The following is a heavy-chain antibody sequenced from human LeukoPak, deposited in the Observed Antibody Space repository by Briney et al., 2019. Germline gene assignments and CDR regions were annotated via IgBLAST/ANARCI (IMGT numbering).Heavy chain of an antibody. CDR2: ISGSGGHT. V-gene: IGHV3-23*01. CDR1: GITFSSHA. D-gene: IGHD5-24*01. J-gene: IGHJ6*03. CDR3: AKGGAATVRVGYNYDYYYMEV. Sequence: GGSLRLSCAASGITFSSHAMTWVCQAPGKGLEWASLISGSGGHTYYGDSVKGRFTISRDNSTNRLYLQMNSLRPEDTAVYYCAKGGAATVRVGYNYDYYYMEVWGRGTTVTVSS.